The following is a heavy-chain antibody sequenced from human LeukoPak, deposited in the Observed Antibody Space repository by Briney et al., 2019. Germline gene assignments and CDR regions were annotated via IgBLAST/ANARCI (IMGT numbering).Heavy chain of an antibody. D-gene: IGHD6-19*01. J-gene: IGHJ4*02. CDR1: GGSFSGYY. CDR3: ARRSSGWYRY. Sequence: PSETLSLTCAVYGGSFSGYYWSWIRQPPGKGLEWIGEINHSGSTNYNPSLKSRVTISVDTSKNQFSLKLSSVTAADTAVYYCARRSSGWYRYWGQGTLVTVPS. V-gene: IGHV4-34*01. CDR2: INHSGST.